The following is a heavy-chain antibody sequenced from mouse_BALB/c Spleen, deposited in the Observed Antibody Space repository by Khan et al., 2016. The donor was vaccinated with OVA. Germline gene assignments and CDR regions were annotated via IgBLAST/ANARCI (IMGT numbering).Heavy chain of an antibody. Sequence: EVQLKESGPELVKPGASVKISCKASGYSFTGYFMNWVMQSHGKSLEWIGRINPHIGETFYNQKFKGKATLTVDESSSKAHMELRSLASEYSAVYYCARIYGSDFDYWGQGTTLTVAS. CDR1: GYSFTGYF. J-gene: IGHJ2*01. CDR3: ARIYGSDFDY. D-gene: IGHD1-1*01. V-gene: IGHV1-20*02. CDR2: INPHIGET.